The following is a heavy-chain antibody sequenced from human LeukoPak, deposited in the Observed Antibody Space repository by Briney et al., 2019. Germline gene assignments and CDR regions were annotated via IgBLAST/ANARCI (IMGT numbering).Heavy chain of an antibody. D-gene: IGHD2-15*01. CDR1: GFTFSNYA. J-gene: IGHJ4*02. Sequence: GGSLRLSCAASGFTFSNYAMSWVRQAPRRGLEWVSVMSGSGGGTYYADSVKGRFTICRDNSKNTLYLQMNSLRTEDTAVYYCAREPSSYCSGGSCYSDYWGQGPLVTVSS. CDR2: MSGSGGGT. CDR3: AREPSSYCSGGSCYSDY. V-gene: IGHV3-23*01.